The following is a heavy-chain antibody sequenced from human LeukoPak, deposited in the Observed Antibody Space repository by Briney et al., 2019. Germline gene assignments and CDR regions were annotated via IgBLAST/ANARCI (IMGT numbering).Heavy chain of an antibody. CDR2: IHSTGNT. Sequence: PETLSLTCAVSGGSITDHYWSWIRQPPGKGLELTGHIHSTGNTFYKPSLKSRITISLDTSRNQFSLRLSSVTAADTAVYYCARFSSGCSTASCYLDYWGQGTPVTVSS. CDR1: GGSITDHY. V-gene: IGHV4-59*11. J-gene: IGHJ4*02. CDR3: ARFSSGCSTASCYLDY. D-gene: IGHD2-2*01.